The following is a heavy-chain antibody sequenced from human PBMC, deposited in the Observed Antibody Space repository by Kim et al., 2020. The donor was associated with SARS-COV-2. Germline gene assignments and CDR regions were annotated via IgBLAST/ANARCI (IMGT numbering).Heavy chain of an antibody. CDR2: INSDQSNT. Sequence: GGSLRLSCAASGFTFSSYWMHWVRQAPGKGLEWVSCINSDQSNTVYADSVKGRFIISRDNAKNTLYLQMNSLRAEDTAVYYCGRDGIAALPVDHWGQGTLVTVSS. CDR3: GRDGIAALPVDH. J-gene: IGHJ4*02. D-gene: IGHD6-13*01. CDR1: GFTFSSYW. V-gene: IGHV3-74*01.